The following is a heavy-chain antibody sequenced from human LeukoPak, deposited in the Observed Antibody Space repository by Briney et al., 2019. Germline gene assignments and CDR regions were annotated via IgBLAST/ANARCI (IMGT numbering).Heavy chain of an antibody. CDR1: GGSISSSSYY. J-gene: IGHJ4*02. V-gene: IGHV4-39*07. D-gene: IGHD2-15*01. Sequence: PSETLSLTCTVSGGSISSSSYYWGWIRQPPGKGLEWIGSIYYSGSTYYNPSLKSRVTISVDTSKNQFSLKLSSVTAADTAVYYCARAQKPHYCSGGSCGEYFDYWGQGTLVTVSS. CDR2: IYYSGST. CDR3: ARAQKPHYCSGGSCGEYFDY.